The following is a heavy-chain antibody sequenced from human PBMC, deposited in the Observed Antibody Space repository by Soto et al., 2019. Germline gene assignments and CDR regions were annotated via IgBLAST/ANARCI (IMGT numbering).Heavy chain of an antibody. Sequence: SETLSLTCAVYGGSFSGYYWSWIRQPPGKGLEWIGEINHSGSTNYNPSLKSRVTISVDTSKNQFSLKLSSVTAADTAVFYCDREHRNLLSFPTRRYTDL. CDR3: DREHRNLLSFPTRRYTDL. CDR2: INHSGST. CDR1: GGSFSGYY. V-gene: IGHV4-34*01. J-gene: IGHJ2*01. D-gene: IGHD2-2*02.